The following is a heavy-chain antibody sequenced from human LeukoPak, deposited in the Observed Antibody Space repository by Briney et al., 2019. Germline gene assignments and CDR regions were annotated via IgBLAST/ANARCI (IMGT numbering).Heavy chain of an antibody. V-gene: IGHV4-59*01. J-gene: IGHJ4*02. D-gene: IGHD6-19*01. CDR2: IYYTGST. CDR3: ARGAGWYQF. Sequence: ETLSLTCTVSGGSINCDYRGWLPPPTGEGLEWIGYIYYTGSTNYNPSLKNRVTISVDTSRNQFSLKMSSVTAADTAVYYCARGAGWYQFWGQGTLVTVSS. CDR1: GGSINCDY.